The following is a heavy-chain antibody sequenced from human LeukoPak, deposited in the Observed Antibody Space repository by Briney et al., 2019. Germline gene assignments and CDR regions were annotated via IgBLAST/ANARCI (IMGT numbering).Heavy chain of an antibody. J-gene: IGHJ3*02. CDR3: ARVRDGYNDAYDI. V-gene: IGHV1-46*01. CDR2: VNPSGDST. D-gene: IGHD5-24*01. CDR1: GYTFSNYN. Sequence: ASVKVSCKASGYTFSNYNIHWVRQAPGPGLEWMGIVNPSGDSTNYAQNFQGRVTMTGDTSTSTVYMELSSLRSEDTAVYYCARVRDGYNDAYDIWGQGTMVTVPS.